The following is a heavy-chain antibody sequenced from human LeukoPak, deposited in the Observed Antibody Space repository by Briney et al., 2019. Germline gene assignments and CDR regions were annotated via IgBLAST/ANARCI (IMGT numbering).Heavy chain of an antibody. Sequence: SVKVSCKASGGTFSSYAISWVRQAPGQGLEWMGGIIPIFGTANYAQKFQGRVTITADESTSTAYMELSSPRSEDTAVYYCARKPTMVRGVIDGPYYYYGMDVWGQGTTVTVSS. CDR2: IIPIFGTA. CDR1: GGTFSSYA. CDR3: ARKPTMVRGVIDGPYYYYGMDV. J-gene: IGHJ6*02. V-gene: IGHV1-69*13. D-gene: IGHD3-10*01.